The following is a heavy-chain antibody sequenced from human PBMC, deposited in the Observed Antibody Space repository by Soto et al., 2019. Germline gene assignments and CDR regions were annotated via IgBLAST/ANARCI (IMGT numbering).Heavy chain of an antibody. V-gene: IGHV5-10-1*01. CDR3: ARHLIVVVPAAIRNGWFDP. J-gene: IGHJ5*02. CDR2: IDPSDSYT. CDR1: GYSITSYW. D-gene: IGHD2-2*01. Sequence: PGDSLKISCKGSGYSITSYWISWVRQMPGKGLEWMGRIDPSDSYTNYSPSFQGHVTISADKSISTAYLQWSSLKASDTAMYYCARHLIVVVPAAIRNGWFDPWGQGTLVTVSS.